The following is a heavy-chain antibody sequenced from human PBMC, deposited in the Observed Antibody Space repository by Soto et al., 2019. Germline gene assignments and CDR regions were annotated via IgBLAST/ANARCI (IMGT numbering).Heavy chain of an antibody. Sequence: LSLTCAVYAGSFSDNYWSWIRQPPGKGLEWIGEINQSGSTNYSPSLKSRVTISVDTSKNQFSLKLTSVTAVDTAVYYCARGLTYCSSTTCAETRFDPWGQGTLVTVSS. J-gene: IGHJ5*02. CDR2: INQSGST. D-gene: IGHD2-2*01. CDR1: AGSFSDNY. CDR3: ARGLTYCSSTTCAETRFDP. V-gene: IGHV4-34*01.